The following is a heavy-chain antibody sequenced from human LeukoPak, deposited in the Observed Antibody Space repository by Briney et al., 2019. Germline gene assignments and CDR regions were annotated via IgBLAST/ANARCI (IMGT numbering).Heavy chain of an antibody. J-gene: IGHJ3*02. CDR2: IRSKANSYAT. D-gene: IGHD1-26*01. CDR3: TIVGAADAFDI. V-gene: IGHV3-73*01. Sequence: PGGSLRLSCAASGFTFSGPAMHWVRQASGKGLEWVGRIRSKANSYATAYAASVKGRLTISRDDSKNTAYLQMNSLKTEDTAVYYCTIVGAADAFDIWGQGTMVTVSS. CDR1: GFTFSGPA.